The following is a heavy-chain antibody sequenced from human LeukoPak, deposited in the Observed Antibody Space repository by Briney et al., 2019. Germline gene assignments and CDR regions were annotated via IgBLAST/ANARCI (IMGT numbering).Heavy chain of an antibody. CDR3: ARETGSAVGSTDFDY. D-gene: IGHD4-17*01. J-gene: IGHJ4*02. Sequence: GGSLRLSCAASGFTFSSYAVHWVRQAPGKGLEWVAVVAYDGSNKYHADSVKGRFTISRDNSKNTLYLQMNSLRAEDTAVYYCARETGSAVGSTDFDYWGQGTLVTVSS. CDR1: GFTFSSYA. V-gene: IGHV3-30-3*01. CDR2: VAYDGSNK.